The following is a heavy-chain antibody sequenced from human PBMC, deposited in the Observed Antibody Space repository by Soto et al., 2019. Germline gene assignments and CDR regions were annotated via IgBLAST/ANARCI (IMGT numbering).Heavy chain of an antibody. CDR3: ARPASPYTHLDY. CDR1: GYTFTSYD. CDR2: INAGNGNT. Sequence: GASVKVSCKASGYTFTSYDMHWVRQAPGQRLEWMGWINAGNGNTKYSQKFQGWVTMTRDTSISTAYMELSRLRSDDTAVYYCARPASPYTHLDYWGQGTLVTVSS. J-gene: IGHJ4*02. D-gene: IGHD2-2*02. V-gene: IGHV1-3*01.